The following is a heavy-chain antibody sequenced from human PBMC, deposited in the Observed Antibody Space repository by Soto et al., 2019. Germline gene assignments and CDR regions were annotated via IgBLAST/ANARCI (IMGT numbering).Heavy chain of an antibody. CDR2: IIPIFGTA. CDR3: ARYSYGSGSYYRHSFYYYGMDV. CDR1: GGTFSSYA. Sequence: GASVKVSCKASGGTFSSYAISWVRQAPGQGLEWMGGIIPIFGTANYAQKFQGRVTITADESTSTAYMELSSLRSEDTAVYYCARYSYGSGSYYRHSFYYYGMDVWGQGTTVTVSS. J-gene: IGHJ6*02. V-gene: IGHV1-69*13. D-gene: IGHD3-10*01.